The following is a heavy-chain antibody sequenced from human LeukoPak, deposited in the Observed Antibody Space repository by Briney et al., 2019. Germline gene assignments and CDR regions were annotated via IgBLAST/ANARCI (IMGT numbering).Heavy chain of an antibody. D-gene: IGHD7-27*01. J-gene: IGHJ3*02. V-gene: IGHV3-48*03. CDR1: GFTFSSYE. CDR2: ISSSGSTI. Sequence: GGSLRLSCAASGFTFSSYEMNWVRQAPGKGLEWVSYISSSGSTIYYADSVKVRFTISRDNAKNSLYLQMNSLRAEDTAVYYCARATNWGWVGAFDIWGQGTVVTVSS. CDR3: ARATNWGWVGAFDI.